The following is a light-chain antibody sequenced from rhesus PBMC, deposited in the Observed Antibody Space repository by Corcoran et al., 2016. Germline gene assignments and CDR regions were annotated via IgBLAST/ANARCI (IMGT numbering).Light chain of an antibody. CDR2: SAY. J-gene: IGKJ4*01. CDR3: QQYYSDPLT. Sequence: DIQMTQSPSSLSASVGDTVTITCRASQSFSSSLAWYQPKAGKAPKLLIHSAYSLESGVPSRLSGRKSGTEFTLTISSLQPEDIANYYCQQYYSDPLTFGGGTKVELK. CDR1: QSFSSS. V-gene: IGKV1-46*01.